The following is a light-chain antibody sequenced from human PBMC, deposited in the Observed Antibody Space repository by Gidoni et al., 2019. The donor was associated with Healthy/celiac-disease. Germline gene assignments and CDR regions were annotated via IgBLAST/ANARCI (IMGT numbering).Light chain of an antibody. CDR2: STN. J-gene: IGLJ3*02. Sequence: QSALTQPPSASGTPWHRVTISCSGSRSTIGSNTVNWYQQLPGKAPKLLISSTNQRPTGVPDRFSGSQSGTSASLAIRGLQSEDDADYYCAAWDDSLNGSWVFGGGTKLTV. CDR1: RSTIGSNT. V-gene: IGLV1-44*01. CDR3: AAWDDSLNGSWV.